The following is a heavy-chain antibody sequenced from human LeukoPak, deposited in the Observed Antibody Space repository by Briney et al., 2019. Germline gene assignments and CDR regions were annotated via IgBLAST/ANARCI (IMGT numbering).Heavy chain of an antibody. V-gene: IGHV4-30-4*01. J-gene: IGHJ3*02. D-gene: IGHD3-16*01. CDR3: ARAVLGITFGVLGAFDI. Sequence: SETLSLTCTVSGGSISSGDYYWSWIRQPPGKGLEWIGYIYYSGSTYYNPSLKSRVTISVDTSKNQFSLKLSSVTAADTAVYYCARAVLGITFGVLGAFDIWGQGTMVTVSS. CDR1: GGSISSGDYY. CDR2: IYYSGST.